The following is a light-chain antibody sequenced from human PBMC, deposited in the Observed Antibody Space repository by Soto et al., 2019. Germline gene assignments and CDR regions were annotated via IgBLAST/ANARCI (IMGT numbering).Light chain of an antibody. J-gene: IGKJ1*01. CDR3: QQRGNWPLT. V-gene: IGKV3-11*01. CDR2: DAS. CDR1: QSVSSY. Sequence: EIVLTQSPATLSLSPGERATLSCRASQSVSSYFAWYQQKPGQAPRLLIYDASNRATGIPARFSGSGSGTDFTLAISCLEPEDFAVYYCQQRGNWPLTFGQGTKVEIK.